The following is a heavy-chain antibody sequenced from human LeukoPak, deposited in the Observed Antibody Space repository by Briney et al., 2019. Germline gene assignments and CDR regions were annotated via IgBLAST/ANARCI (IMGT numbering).Heavy chain of an antibody. Sequence: GGSLRLSCAASGFTVSSNYMSWVRQAPGKGLEWVSVIYSGGSTYYADSVKGRFTISRDNSKNTLYLQMNSLRAEDTAVYYCAREHYDDSGGYSSGLDVWGQGTTVTASS. CDR2: IYSGGST. D-gene: IGHD3-22*01. J-gene: IGHJ6*02. CDR1: GFTVSSNY. CDR3: AREHYDDSGGYSSGLDV. V-gene: IGHV3-53*01.